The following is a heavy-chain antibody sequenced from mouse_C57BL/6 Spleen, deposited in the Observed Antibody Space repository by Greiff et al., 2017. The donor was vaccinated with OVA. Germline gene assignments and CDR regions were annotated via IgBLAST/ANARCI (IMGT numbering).Heavy chain of an antibody. CDR3: ARGGGNAMDD. CDR2: IYPGSGST. Sequence: QVQLKQPGAELVKPGASVKMSCKASGYTFTSYWITWVKQRPGQGLEWIGDIYPGSGSTNYNEKFKSKATLTVDTSSSTAYMQLSSLTSEDSAVYCCARGGGNAMDDWGKGTTVTVSS. V-gene: IGHV1-55*01. CDR1: GYTFTSYW. J-gene: IGHJ4*01.